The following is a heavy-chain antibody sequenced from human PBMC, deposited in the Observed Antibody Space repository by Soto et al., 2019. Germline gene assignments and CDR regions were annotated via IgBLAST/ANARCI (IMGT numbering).Heavy chain of an antibody. CDR2: ISAPGGTT. CDR1: GFTFTNYA. CDR3: TKRSRATGGNFDY. V-gene: IGHV3-23*01. J-gene: IGHJ4*02. D-gene: IGHD5-12*01. Sequence: EVQLLESGGGLVQPGGSLRLSCAASGFTFTNYAMSWVRLAPGRGLECVSAISAPGGTTFYADSVKGRFTISRDNSKNTLYLQMSSLRAEDTAVYYCTKRSRATGGNFDYWGQGSLATVSS.